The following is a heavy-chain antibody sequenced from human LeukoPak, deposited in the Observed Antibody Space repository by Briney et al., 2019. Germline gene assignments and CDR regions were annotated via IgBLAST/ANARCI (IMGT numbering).Heavy chain of an antibody. Sequence: GGSLRLSCAASGFTFSSYSMNWVRQAPGKGLEWVSYISSSSSTMYYADSVKGRFTISRDNAKNSLYLQMNSLRAEDTAVYYCARYSSSFWFDPWGQGTLVTVSS. CDR2: ISSSSSTM. J-gene: IGHJ5*02. CDR1: GFTFSSYS. V-gene: IGHV3-48*01. D-gene: IGHD6-6*01. CDR3: ARYSSSFWFDP.